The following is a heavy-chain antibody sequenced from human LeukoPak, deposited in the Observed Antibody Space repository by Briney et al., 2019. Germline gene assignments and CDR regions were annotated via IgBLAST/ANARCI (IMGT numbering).Heavy chain of an antibody. CDR3: ARGEYQLLYVLDY. D-gene: IGHD2-2*02. Sequence: PGGSLRLSCAASGFTFSSYSMNWVRQAPGKGLEWVSSISSSSSYIYYADSVKGRFTISRDNAKNSLYLQMNSLRAADTAVYYCARGEYQLLYVLDYWGQGTLVTVSS. J-gene: IGHJ4*02. CDR2: ISSSSSYI. CDR1: GFTFSSYS. V-gene: IGHV3-21*01.